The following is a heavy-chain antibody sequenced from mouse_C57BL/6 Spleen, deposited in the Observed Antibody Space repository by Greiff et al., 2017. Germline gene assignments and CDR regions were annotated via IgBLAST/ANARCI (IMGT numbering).Heavy chain of an antibody. CDR1: GYTFTSYW. CDR3: AICYYGSSPWFAY. D-gene: IGHD1-1*01. CDR2: IHPSDSDT. V-gene: IGHV1-74*01. J-gene: IGHJ3*01. Sequence: VQLQQSGAELVKPGASVKVSCKASGYTFTSYWMHWVKQRPGQGLEWIGRIHPSDSDTNYNQKFKGKATLTVDKSSSTAYMQLSSLTCEDSAVYYCAICYYGSSPWFAYWGQGTLVTVSA.